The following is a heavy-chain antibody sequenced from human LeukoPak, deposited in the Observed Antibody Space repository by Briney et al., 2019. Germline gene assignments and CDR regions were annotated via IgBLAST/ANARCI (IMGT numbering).Heavy chain of an antibody. CDR2: IYYRGNT. V-gene: IGHV4-39*01. CDR1: RASFNSSDYC. D-gene: IGHD3-22*01. Sequence: NPSETLSLTCSVSRASFNSSDYCWRWVRQPPGKGLEWIGSIYYRGNTYYNPSLTSRVTISADTSKRQFSLKLTSATAADTAVYYCADSIGYLGDDVFDSWGRGPLVTVTS. CDR3: ADSIGYLGDDVFDS. J-gene: IGHJ3*02.